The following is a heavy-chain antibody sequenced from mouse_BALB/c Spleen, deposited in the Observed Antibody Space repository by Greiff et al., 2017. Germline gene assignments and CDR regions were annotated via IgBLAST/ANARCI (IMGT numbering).Heavy chain of an antibody. Sequence: VKLMESGAELVRPGASVTLSCKASGYTFTDYEMHWVKQTPVHGLEWIGAIDPETGGTAYNQKFKGKATLTADKSSSTAYMELRSLTSEDSAVYYCTRKGIRGAMDYWGQGTSVTVSS. CDR3: TRKGIRGAMDY. CDR1: GYTFTDYE. CDR2: IDPETGGT. V-gene: IGHV1-15*01. J-gene: IGHJ4*01.